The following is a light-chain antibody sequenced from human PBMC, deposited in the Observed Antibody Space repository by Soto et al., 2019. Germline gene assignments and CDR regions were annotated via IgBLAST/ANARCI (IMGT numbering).Light chain of an antibody. CDR2: GNS. V-gene: IGLV1-40*01. Sequence: QSVLTQPPSVSGAPGQRVTISCTGGSSNIGAGYDVHWYQQLPGTAPKLLIYGNSNRPSGVPDRFSGSQSGTSASLAITGLQAEDESDYYRQSYDRSLSGNVVFGGGTKLTVL. J-gene: IGLJ2*01. CDR3: QSYDRSLSGNVV. CDR1: SSNIGAGYD.